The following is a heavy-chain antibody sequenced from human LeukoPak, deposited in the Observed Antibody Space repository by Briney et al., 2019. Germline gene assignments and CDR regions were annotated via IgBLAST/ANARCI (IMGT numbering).Heavy chain of an antibody. J-gene: IGHJ4*02. CDR2: ISSDGSST. Sequence: GGSLRLSCAASGLTFRSYWMHWVRQVPGKGLMWVSGISSDGSSTKYADSVKGRFTISRDNAKNTLYLQMSSLRAEDTAVYYCVRDSGSSEFYFDYWGQGALVTVSS. CDR3: VRDSGSSEFYFDY. D-gene: IGHD1-26*01. V-gene: IGHV3-74*03. CDR1: GLTFRSYW.